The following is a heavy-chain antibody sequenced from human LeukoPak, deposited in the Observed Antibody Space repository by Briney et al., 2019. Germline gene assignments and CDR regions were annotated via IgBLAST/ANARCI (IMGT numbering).Heavy chain of an antibody. J-gene: IGHJ4*02. CDR1: GFTRIGHY. Sequence: ASVKVSCKASGFTRIGHYMHWVRQAPGQGLEWMGWINRDTGGTKYAQNFQGRITMTRDTSISISYMELSSLSSDDTAVYFCARDWHCTRPDCPFEHWGQGTLVTVSS. V-gene: IGHV1-2*02. CDR3: ARDWHCTRPDCPFEH. D-gene: IGHD2-8*01. CDR2: INRDTGGT.